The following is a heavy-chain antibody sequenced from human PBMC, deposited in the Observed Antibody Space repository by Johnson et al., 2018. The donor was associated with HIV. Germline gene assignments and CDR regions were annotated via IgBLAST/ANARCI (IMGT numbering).Heavy chain of an antibody. CDR3: AKAYSSSWYGLDAFDI. Sequence: VQLVESGGGVVRPGGSLRLSCAASGFTFNDYAMHWVRQTPGQGLEWVSGISWNSGSIGYADSVKGRFTISRDNAKNSLYLQMNSLRAEDTALYYCAKAYSSSWYGLDAFDIWGQGTMVTVS. J-gene: IGHJ3*02. D-gene: IGHD6-13*01. CDR2: ISWNSGSI. CDR1: GFTFNDYA. V-gene: IGHV3-9*01.